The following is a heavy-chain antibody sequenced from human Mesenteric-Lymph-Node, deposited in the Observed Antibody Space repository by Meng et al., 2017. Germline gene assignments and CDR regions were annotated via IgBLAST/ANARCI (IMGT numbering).Heavy chain of an antibody. CDR1: GFTFSSYA. CDR3: AKSSGSGSYPINY. CDR2: ISSSGSTI. V-gene: IGHV3-23*01. D-gene: IGHD3-10*01. Sequence: GESLKISCAASGFTFSSYAMSWVRQAPGKGLEWVSYISSSGSTIYYADSVKGRFTISRDNSKNTLYLQMNSLRAEDTAVYYCAKSSGSGSYPINYWGQGTLVTVSS. J-gene: IGHJ4*02.